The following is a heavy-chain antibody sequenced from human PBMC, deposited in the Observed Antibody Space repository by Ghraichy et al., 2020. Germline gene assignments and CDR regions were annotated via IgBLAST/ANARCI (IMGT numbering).Heavy chain of an antibody. Sequence: GGSLRLSCAASGFTFSSYGMHWVRQAPGKGLEWVAVISYDGSNKYYADSVKGRFTISRDNSKNTLYLQMNSLRAEDTAVYYCAQGYSYYDFWSGYPDYWGQGTLVTVSS. D-gene: IGHD3-3*01. CDR1: GFTFSSYG. CDR3: AQGYSYYDFWSGYPDY. J-gene: IGHJ4*02. CDR2: ISYDGSNK. V-gene: IGHV3-30*18.